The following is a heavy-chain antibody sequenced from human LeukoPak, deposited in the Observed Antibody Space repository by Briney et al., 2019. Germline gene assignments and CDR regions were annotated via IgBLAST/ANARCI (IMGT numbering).Heavy chain of an antibody. CDR3: ARLRFDFWSGYTHPYFDY. Sequence: SETLSLTCTASGGSISSSSYSWGWIRQPPGKGLEWIGSIYYSGTTYYNPSLKSRVTISVDTSKIQFSLKLSSVAATDTAVYFCARLRFDFWSGYTHPYFDYWGQGTLVTVSS. J-gene: IGHJ4*02. V-gene: IGHV4-39*01. D-gene: IGHD3-3*01. CDR1: GGSISSSSYS. CDR2: IYYSGTT.